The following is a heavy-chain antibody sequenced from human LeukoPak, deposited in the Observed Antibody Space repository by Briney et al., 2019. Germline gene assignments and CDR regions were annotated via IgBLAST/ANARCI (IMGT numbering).Heavy chain of an antibody. Sequence: ASVKVSCKASGYTFISYYTSWVRQAPGQGLEWMGWISANRGNTNYAQKLQGRVTMTKDTSTSTAYMELRSLRSDDTAVYYCARIAGFGERGFDYWGQGTLVTVSS. CDR1: GYTFISYY. CDR2: ISANRGNT. CDR3: ARIAGFGERGFDY. J-gene: IGHJ4*02. V-gene: IGHV1-18*01. D-gene: IGHD3-10*01.